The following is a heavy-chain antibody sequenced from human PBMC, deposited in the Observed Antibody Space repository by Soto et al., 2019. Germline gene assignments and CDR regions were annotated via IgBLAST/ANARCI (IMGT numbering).Heavy chain of an antibody. V-gene: IGHV4-30-2*01. D-gene: IGHD6-19*01. CDR3: ARDSSGWYSGGFDP. CDR2: IYHSGST. J-gene: IGHJ5*02. Sequence: SETLSLTCAVSGGSISSGGYSWSWIRQPPGKGLEWIGYIYHSGSTYYNPSLKSRVTISVDTSKNQFSLKLSSVTAADTAVYYCARDSSGWYSGGFDPWGQGTLVTVSS. CDR1: GGSISSGGYS.